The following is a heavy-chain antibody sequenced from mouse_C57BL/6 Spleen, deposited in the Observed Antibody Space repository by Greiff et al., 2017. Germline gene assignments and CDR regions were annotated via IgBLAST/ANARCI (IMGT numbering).Heavy chain of an antibody. J-gene: IGHJ2*01. Sequence: EVKLVESGPVLVKPGASVKMSCKASGYTFTDYYMNWVKQSHGKSLEWIGVINPYNGGTSYNQKFKGKATLTVDKSSSTAYMELNSLTSEDSAVYYCARERSYYSNYLDYWGQGTTLTVSS. V-gene: IGHV1-19*01. CDR2: INPYNGGT. CDR3: ARERSYYSNYLDY. D-gene: IGHD2-5*01. CDR1: GYTFTDYY.